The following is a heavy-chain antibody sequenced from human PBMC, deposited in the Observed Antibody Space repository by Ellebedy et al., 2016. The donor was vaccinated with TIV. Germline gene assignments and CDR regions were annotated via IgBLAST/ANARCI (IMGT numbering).Heavy chain of an antibody. CDR1: GFSFSSYA. CDR3: AKSKVAGTVPLD. V-gene: IGHV3-23*01. J-gene: IGHJ4*02. D-gene: IGHD6-19*01. CDR2: IGTSVVST. Sequence: PGGSLRLSCAASGFSFSSYAMSWVRQAPGKGLEWVSVIGTSVVSTYYADSVKDRFIISRDNSKNTLFLQMSSLRAEDTAVYYFAKSKVAGTVPLDWGQGTLVTVSS.